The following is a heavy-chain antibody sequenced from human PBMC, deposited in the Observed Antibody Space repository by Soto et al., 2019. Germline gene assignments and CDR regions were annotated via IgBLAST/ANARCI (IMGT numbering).Heavy chain of an antibody. CDR3: ARDLRLEWLEPIRNDY. Sequence: QVQLVQSGAEVKKPGSSVKVSCKASGGTFSSYAISWVRQAPGQGLEWMGGIIPIFGTANYAQKFQGRVTITADESTSTAYMELSSLRSEDTAVYYCARDLRLEWLEPIRNDYWGQGTLVTVSS. V-gene: IGHV1-69*01. J-gene: IGHJ4*02. CDR1: GGTFSSYA. CDR2: IIPIFGTA. D-gene: IGHD3-3*01.